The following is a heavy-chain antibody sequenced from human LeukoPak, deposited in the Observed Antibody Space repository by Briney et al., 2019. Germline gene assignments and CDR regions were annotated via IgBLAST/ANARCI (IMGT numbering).Heavy chain of an antibody. CDR3: ARDYGDPGALDI. CDR2: INSDGRST. Sequence: PGGSLRLSCAASGFTFGNYWMHWVRQAPGKGLVWVSRINSDGRSTSYADSVKGRFTISRDNAKNTGYLQMNGLRAEDTAVYYCARDYGDPGALDIWGQGTMVTVSS. D-gene: IGHD4-17*01. J-gene: IGHJ3*02. CDR1: GFTFGNYW. V-gene: IGHV3-74*01.